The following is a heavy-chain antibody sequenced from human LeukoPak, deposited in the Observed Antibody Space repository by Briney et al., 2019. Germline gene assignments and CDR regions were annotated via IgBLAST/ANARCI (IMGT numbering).Heavy chain of an antibody. Sequence: ASVKVSCKASGYAFTNYGISWVRQAPGQGLEWMGWISAYSGYTHYAQKIQGRVTVTTEASTSTAYMELRSLASYDTAVYYCARDAVSTTTAGGIDYWGQGTLVTVSS. CDR3: ARDAVSTTTAGGIDY. J-gene: IGHJ4*02. CDR2: ISAYSGYT. V-gene: IGHV1-18*01. D-gene: IGHD5/OR15-5a*01. CDR1: GYAFTNYG.